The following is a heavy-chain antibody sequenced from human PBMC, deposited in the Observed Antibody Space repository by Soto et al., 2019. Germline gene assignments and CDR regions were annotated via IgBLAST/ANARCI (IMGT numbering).Heavy chain of an antibody. J-gene: IGHJ4*02. V-gene: IGHV1-18*01. Sequence: ASVKVSCKASGYTFTSYGISWVRQAPGQGLEWMGWISAYNGNTNYAQKLQGRVTMTTDTSTSTAYMVLRSLRSDDTAVYYCARYYDSSGYYHSSSSMGPLDYWGQGTLVTVSS. CDR1: GYTFTSYG. CDR3: ARYYDSSGYYHSSSSMGPLDY. D-gene: IGHD3-22*01. CDR2: ISAYNGNT.